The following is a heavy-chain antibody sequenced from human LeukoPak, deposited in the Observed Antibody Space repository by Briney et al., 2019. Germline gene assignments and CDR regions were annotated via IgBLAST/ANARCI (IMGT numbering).Heavy chain of an antibody. V-gene: IGHV3-74*01. CDR1: GFTFSTQM. D-gene: IGHD1-26*01. CDR2: MKSDGSSI. J-gene: IGHJ4*02. Sequence: PGRSLTLSRAASGFTFSTQMMHWARHAPGKGLVWVSHMKSDGSSIRYAVSVKGRFTISRDNAKNTLYLQMSSLRAEDTAVYFCARDWSGSLDYWGQGTVVTVSS. CDR3: ARDWSGSLDY.